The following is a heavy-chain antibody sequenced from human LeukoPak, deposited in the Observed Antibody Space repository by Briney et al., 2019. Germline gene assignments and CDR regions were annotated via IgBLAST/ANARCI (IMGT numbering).Heavy chain of an antibody. CDR2: IKEDGGEK. CDR3: ARVPGGIAVVITDIYFEY. D-gene: IGHD3-22*01. CDR1: GFTFSRYW. Sequence: GGSLRLSCAASGFTFSRYWMGWVRQAPGKGLEWVASIKEDGGEKYHLDSVKGRFSVSRDNAKNSLYLQMNSLRAEDTAVYYCARVPGGIAVVITDIYFEYWGQGTLVTVSS. V-gene: IGHV3-7*01. J-gene: IGHJ4*02.